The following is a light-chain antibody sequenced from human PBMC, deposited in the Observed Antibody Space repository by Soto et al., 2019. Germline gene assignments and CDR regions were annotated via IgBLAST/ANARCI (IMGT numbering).Light chain of an antibody. J-gene: IGLJ2*01. CDR2: DTS. CDR3: LLAYSGARV. CDR1: TGAVISTHY. V-gene: IGLV7-46*01. Sequence: QAVVTQEPSLTVSPGGTVTLTCASSTGAVISTHYPYWLQQKPGQAPRTLIYDTSNKHSWTPARFSGSLLGGKAALTLSGAQPEDEPDYYCLLAYSGARVFGGGTKVTVL.